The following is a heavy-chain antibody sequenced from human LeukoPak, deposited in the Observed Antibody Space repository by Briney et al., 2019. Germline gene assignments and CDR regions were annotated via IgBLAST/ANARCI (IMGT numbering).Heavy chain of an antibody. Sequence: GGSLRLSCAASGFTFSTHAMTWVRQAPGKGLEWVSSIDRSGDYTFYADSVKGRFTISRDNSKDTLYLQLSGLRAEDTAIYYCGKEFSSGWFFWGQGTLVSVSS. J-gene: IGHJ4*02. CDR2: IDRSGDYT. D-gene: IGHD6-13*01. V-gene: IGHV3-23*01. CDR1: GFTFSTHA. CDR3: GKEFSSGWFF.